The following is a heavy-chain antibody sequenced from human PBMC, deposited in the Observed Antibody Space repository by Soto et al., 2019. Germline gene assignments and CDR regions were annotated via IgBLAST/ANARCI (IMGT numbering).Heavy chain of an antibody. V-gene: IGHV3-23*01. CDR2: ISGSGGST. CDR1: EFTFSGYA. D-gene: IGHD2-21*01. J-gene: IGHJ5*02. Sequence: EVQLLESGGGLVQPGGSLRLSCAASEFTFSGYAMSWVRHAPGKGLEWVSAISGSGGSTYYADSVKGRFTISRDNSKNTLYLQMNSLRAEDTALYYCAKEAVLRFRNWFDPWGQGTLVTVSS. CDR3: AKEAVLRFRNWFDP.